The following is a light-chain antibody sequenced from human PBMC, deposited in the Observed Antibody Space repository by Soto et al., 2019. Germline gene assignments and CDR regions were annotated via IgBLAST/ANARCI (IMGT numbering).Light chain of an antibody. CDR1: SSDVGSYTL. CDR3: CSYAARSPYA. V-gene: IGLV2-23*02. CDR2: EVS. Sequence: QSALTQPASVSGSPGESITISCTGTSSDVGSYTLVSWYQQHPGKAPKLMIYEVSKRPSGVSNRFSGSKSGNTASLTISGLQGEDEADYYCCSYAARSPYAFGSGPKVTVL. J-gene: IGLJ1*01.